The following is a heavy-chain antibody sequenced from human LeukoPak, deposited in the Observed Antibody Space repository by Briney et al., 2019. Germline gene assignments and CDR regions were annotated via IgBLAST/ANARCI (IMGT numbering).Heavy chain of an antibody. D-gene: IGHD2-15*01. CDR2: IYYSGST. CDR3: ARLGYCSGGSCYYYYYMDV. V-gene: IGHV4-59*12. J-gene: IGHJ6*03. CDR1: GGSIRNYY. Sequence: SETLSLTCTVSGGSIRNYYWSWIRQPPGKGLEWIGYIYYSGSTNYNPSLKSRVTMSGDTSKNQFSLKLSSVTAADTAAYYCARLGYCSGGSCYYYYYMDVWGKGTTVTVSS.